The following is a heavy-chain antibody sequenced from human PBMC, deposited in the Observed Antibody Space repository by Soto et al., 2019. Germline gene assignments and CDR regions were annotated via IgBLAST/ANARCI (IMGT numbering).Heavy chain of an antibody. CDR1: GFTFSDYY. CDR3: ARVPGAAAGTVYYFDY. D-gene: IGHD6-13*01. Sequence: GGSLRLSCAASGFTFSDYYMSWIRQAPGKGLEWVSYISSSSYTNYADSVKGRFTISRDNAKNSLYLQMNSLRAEDTAVYYCARVPGAAAGTVYYFDYWGQGTLVTVSS. CDR2: ISSSSYT. V-gene: IGHV3-11*06. J-gene: IGHJ4*02.